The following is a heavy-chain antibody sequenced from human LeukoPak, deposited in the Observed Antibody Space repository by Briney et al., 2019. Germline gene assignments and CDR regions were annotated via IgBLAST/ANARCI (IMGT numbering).Heavy chain of an antibody. J-gene: IGHJ4*02. D-gene: IGHD5-24*01. V-gene: IGHV4-39*01. CDR3: ARSGRDGYNSFGF. Sequence: SETLSLTRTVSGGPISSRSYYWGWIRQPPGKGLEWIGSIYYSGSTYYNPSLKSRVTISVDTSKNQFSLKLSSVTAADTAVYYCARSGRDGYNSFGFWGQGTLVTVSS. CDR2: IYYSGST. CDR1: GGPISSRSYY.